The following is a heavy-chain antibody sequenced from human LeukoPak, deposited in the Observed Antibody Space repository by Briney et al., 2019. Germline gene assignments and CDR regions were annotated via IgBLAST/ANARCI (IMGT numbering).Heavy chain of an antibody. Sequence: GGSLRLSCAASGFTFSTYWMHWVRQPPGKGLVWVSRIKGDGSSIDYADSVKGRFTISRDNAKNTVYLQMNSLSAEDTAVYYCARGWVPSAISLKWGLGTMVTVSS. D-gene: IGHD2-21*01. V-gene: IGHV3-74*01. CDR3: ARGWVPSAISLK. CDR1: GFTFSTYW. J-gene: IGHJ3*01. CDR2: IKGDGSSI.